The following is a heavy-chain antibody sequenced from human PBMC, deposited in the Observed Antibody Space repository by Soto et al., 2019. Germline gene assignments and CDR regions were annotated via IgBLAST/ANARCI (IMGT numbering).Heavy chain of an antibody. J-gene: IGHJ4*02. CDR1: GGSVSSGNYY. CDR3: ARSMHYSDGSNYSPFDY. V-gene: IGHV4-61*01. CDR2: FYYTGST. D-gene: IGHD3-22*01. Sequence: QVQLQESGPGLVKPSETLSLTCTVSGGSVSSGNYYWSWIRQPPGKGLEWIGYFYYTGSTNYNPSLKSRVTLSIAASKNPFSLRLSSVTAADTAVYYCARSMHYSDGSNYSPFDYWGQGTLVTVSS.